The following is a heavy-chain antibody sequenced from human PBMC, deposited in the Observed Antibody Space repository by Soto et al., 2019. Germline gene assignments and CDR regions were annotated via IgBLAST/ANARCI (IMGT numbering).Heavy chain of an antibody. Sequence: SVKVSCKASGDTDTNYVISCVRQSPVQGLEWMGGIFPKFGTTYSAQKLQDRLTITADESTSTVYMQLSSLRLDDTAVYYCEAEMTFGKLSVVWGQGTTVTVS. V-gene: IGHV1-69*13. CDR2: IFPKFGTT. J-gene: IGHJ6*02. CDR3: EAEMTFGKLSVV. D-gene: IGHD3-16*02. CDR1: GDTDTNYV.